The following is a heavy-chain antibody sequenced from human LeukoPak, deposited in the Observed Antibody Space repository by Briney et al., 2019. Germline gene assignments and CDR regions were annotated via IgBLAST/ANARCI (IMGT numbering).Heavy chain of an antibody. CDR3: TKESPEWLGYYYYMDV. Sequence: GGSLRLSCAASGFTFSNAWMSWVRQAPGKGLEWVGRIKSKTDGGTTDYAAPAKGRFTISRDDSKNTLYLQMNSLKTEDTAVYYCTKESPEWLGYYYYMDVWGKGTTVTISS. CDR2: IKSKTDGGTT. V-gene: IGHV3-15*01. J-gene: IGHJ6*03. D-gene: IGHD6-19*01. CDR1: GFTFSNAW.